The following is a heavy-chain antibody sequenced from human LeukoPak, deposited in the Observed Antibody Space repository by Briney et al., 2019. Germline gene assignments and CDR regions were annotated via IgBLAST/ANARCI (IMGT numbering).Heavy chain of an antibody. J-gene: IGHJ4*02. CDR2: TYYRSKWYN. CDR1: GDSVSSNSAA. V-gene: IGHV6-1*01. CDR3: ARSPYGSGSFDY. D-gene: IGHD3-10*01. Sequence: SQTLSLTCAISGDSVSSNSAAWNWIRQSPSRGLEWLGRTYYRSKWYNDYAVSVKSRITINPDTSKNQFSLKLSSVTAADTAVYYCARSPYGSGSFDYWGQGTLVTVSS.